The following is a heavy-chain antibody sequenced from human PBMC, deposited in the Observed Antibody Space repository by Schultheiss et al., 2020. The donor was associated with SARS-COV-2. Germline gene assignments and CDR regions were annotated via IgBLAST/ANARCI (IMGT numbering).Heavy chain of an antibody. CDR3: ARPNSCGSGWYFFDY. CDR1: GFSLSTSGMR. D-gene: IGHD6-19*01. V-gene: IGHV2-70*01. J-gene: IGHJ4*02. CDR2: IDWDDDT. Sequence: SGPTRVKPTQTLTLTCTFSGFSLSTSGMRVSWIRQPPGKALEWLALIDWDDDTYYSTSLQTRLTISKGTSKNQVVLTMTNMHPVDTATYYCARPNSCGSGWYFFDYWGQGALVTVSS.